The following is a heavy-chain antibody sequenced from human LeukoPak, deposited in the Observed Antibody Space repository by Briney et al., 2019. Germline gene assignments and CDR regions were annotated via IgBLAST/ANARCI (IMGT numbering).Heavy chain of an antibody. D-gene: IGHD6-13*01. V-gene: IGHV1-2*02. CDR1: GYTFTGYY. CDR2: INPYSGAT. Sequence: GASVKVSCKASGYTFTGYYLHWVRQAPGQGLEWMAWINPYSGATNYAQIFQGRLTLTRDTSFSTVYMELSGLRSDDTAVYYCARARGSSSWFASDIWGQGTMVTVSS. CDR3: ARARGSSSWFASDI. J-gene: IGHJ3*02.